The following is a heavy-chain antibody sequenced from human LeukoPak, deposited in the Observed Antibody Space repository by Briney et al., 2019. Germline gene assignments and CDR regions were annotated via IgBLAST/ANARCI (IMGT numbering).Heavy chain of an antibody. CDR1: GGSLSSYY. J-gene: IGHJ5*02. V-gene: IGHV4-59*01. CDR3: ARVIADSGSYFWFDP. Sequence: SGALSLTCTVSGGSLSSYYLSWIRQPPGKGLEWIGFIYYSWSTNYNPSLKSRVTISVDTSKNQFSVKLSSVTAADTAVYYCARVIADSGSYFWFDPWGQGTLVPVSS. D-gene: IGHD1-26*01. CDR2: IYYSWST.